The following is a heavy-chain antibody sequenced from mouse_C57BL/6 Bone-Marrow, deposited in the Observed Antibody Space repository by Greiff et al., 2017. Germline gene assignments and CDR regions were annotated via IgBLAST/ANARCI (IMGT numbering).Heavy chain of an antibody. V-gene: IGHV14-2*01. CDR3: ASPSIEYGTLFAY. CDR2: IDPEDGET. D-gene: IGHD1-1*01. CDR1: GFNIKDYY. Sequence: VQLKESGAELVKPGASVKLSCTASGFNIKDYYMHWVKQRTEQGLEWIGRIDPEDGETKYAPKFQGKATLTADTSSNTAYLQLSSLTSEDTAVYYCASPSIEYGTLFAYWGQGTLVTVSA. J-gene: IGHJ3*01.